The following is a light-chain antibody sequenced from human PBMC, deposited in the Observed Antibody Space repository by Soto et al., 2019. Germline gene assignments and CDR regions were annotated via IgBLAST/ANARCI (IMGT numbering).Light chain of an antibody. CDR1: QSVSSY. CDR3: QQRSNWPGT. Sequence: ELVLTQSPATLSLSPGERATLSCRASQSVSSYLAWYQQKPGQAPRLLIYGASNRATGIPARFSGSGSGTDFTLTISSLEPEDFAVYYCQQRSNWPGTFGQGTKVDIK. J-gene: IGKJ1*01. CDR2: GAS. V-gene: IGKV3-11*01.